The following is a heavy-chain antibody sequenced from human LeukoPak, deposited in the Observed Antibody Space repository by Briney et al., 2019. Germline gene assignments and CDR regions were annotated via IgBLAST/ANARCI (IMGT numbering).Heavy chain of an antibody. CDR1: GLTFDDYG. D-gene: IGHD5-18*01. CDR3: AREARYGQGFDY. J-gene: IGHJ4*02. Sequence: GGSLRLSCAPSGLTFDDYGVRWVRQAPGKGLEWVSGINWNGGSTGYADSVKGRFTISRDNAKNSLYLQMNSLRAEDTALYFCAREARYGQGFDYWGQGTLVTVSS. CDR2: INWNGGST. V-gene: IGHV3-20*04.